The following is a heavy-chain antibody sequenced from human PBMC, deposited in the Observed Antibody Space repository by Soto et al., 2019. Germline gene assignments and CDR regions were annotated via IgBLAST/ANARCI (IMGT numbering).Heavy chain of an antibody. Sequence: GGTPRISCAASGLTFSSYSMNWVRQAPGKGLEWVSYISSSSSTIYYADSVKGRFTISRDNAKNSLYLQMNSLRDEDTAVYYCARDYFWCDSYYCYVLCVWGPGTTVTGYS. CDR2: ISSSSSTI. J-gene: IGHJ6*02. V-gene: IGHV3-48*02. CDR3: ARDYFWCDSYYCYVLCV. CDR1: GLTFSSYS. D-gene: IGHD3-3*01.